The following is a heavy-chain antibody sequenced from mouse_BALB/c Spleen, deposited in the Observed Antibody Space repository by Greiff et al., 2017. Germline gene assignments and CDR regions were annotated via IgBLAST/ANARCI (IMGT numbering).Heavy chain of an antibody. J-gene: IGHJ1*01. V-gene: IGHV5-9-3*01. CDR2: ISSGGSYT. CDR3: ARHEQGYWYFDV. Sequence: EVQRVESGGGLVKPGGSLKLSCAASGFTFSSYAMSWVRQTPEKRLEWVATISSGGSYTYYPDSVKGRFTISRDNAKNTLYLQMSSLRSEDTAMYYCARHEQGYWYFDVWGAGTTVTVSS. CDR1: GFTFSSYA.